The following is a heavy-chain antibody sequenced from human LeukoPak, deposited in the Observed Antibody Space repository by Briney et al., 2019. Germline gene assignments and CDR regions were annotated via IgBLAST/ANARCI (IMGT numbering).Heavy chain of an antibody. D-gene: IGHD2-2*01. CDR1: GFTFSSYA. Sequence: GGSLRLSCAASGFTFSSYAMEWVRQAPGKGLEWVSSITGSSDSIYYADSVKGRFTISRDNAKNSVYLQMNSLGAEDTAVYYCARLVCSTIPCYGKFYFDSWGQGTLVPVSS. CDR3: ARLVCSTIPCYGKFYFDS. J-gene: IGHJ4*02. V-gene: IGHV3-21*01. CDR2: ITGSSDSI.